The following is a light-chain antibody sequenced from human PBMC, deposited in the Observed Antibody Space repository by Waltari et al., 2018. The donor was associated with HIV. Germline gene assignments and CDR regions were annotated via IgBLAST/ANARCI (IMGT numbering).Light chain of an antibody. Sequence: QSALTQPASVSGSPDQSITISCNGTTSDVGGYDFVSWFQQHPGKAPHLLIYAVTSRPSGTSDRFSGSKSGATASLTISGLQAEDEADYYCSSYATNTTVIFGGGTKVTVL. CDR1: TSDVGGYDF. CDR2: AVT. J-gene: IGLJ2*01. CDR3: SSYATNTTVI. V-gene: IGLV2-14*03.